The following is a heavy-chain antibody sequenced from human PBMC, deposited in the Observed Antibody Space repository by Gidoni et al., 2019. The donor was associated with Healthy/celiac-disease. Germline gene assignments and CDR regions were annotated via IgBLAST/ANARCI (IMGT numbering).Heavy chain of an antibody. Sequence: EVQLVESGGGLVQPGRSLRLSCTASGFTFGAYAMSWFRQAPGKGLEWVGFIRSKAYGGTTEYAASVKGRFTISRDDSKSIAYLQMNSLKTEDTAVYYCTREGFLAARGGDVWGQGTTVTVSS. CDR2: IRSKAYGGTT. CDR3: TREGFLAARGGDV. V-gene: IGHV3-49*03. J-gene: IGHJ6*02. D-gene: IGHD6-6*01. CDR1: GFTFGAYA.